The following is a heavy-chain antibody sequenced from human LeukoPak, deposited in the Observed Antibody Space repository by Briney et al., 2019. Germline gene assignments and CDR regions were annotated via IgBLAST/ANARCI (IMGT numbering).Heavy chain of an antibody. Sequence: ASVKVSCKASGYTFTSYYMHWVRQAPGQGLEWMGIINPGGGSTSYAQKFQGRVTMTRDTSTSTVYMELSSLRSEDTAVYYCARDAFNLDSSGYYHPDYWGQGTLVTVSS. V-gene: IGHV1-46*01. CDR3: ARDAFNLDSSGYYHPDY. D-gene: IGHD3-22*01. CDR2: INPGGGST. CDR1: GYTFTSYY. J-gene: IGHJ4*02.